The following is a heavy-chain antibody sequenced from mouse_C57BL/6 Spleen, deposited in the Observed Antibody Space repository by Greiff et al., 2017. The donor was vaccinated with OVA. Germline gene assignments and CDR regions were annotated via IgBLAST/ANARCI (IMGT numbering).Heavy chain of an antibody. Sequence: EVKLMESGPELVKPGASVKIPCKASGYTFTDYNMDWVKQSHGKSLEWIGDINPNNGGTIYNQKFKGKATLTVDKSSSASYMELRSLTSEDTAVYYCARLDYDYFDYWGQGTTLTVSS. V-gene: IGHV1-18*01. CDR2: INPNNGGT. D-gene: IGHD2-4*01. CDR1: GYTFTDYN. J-gene: IGHJ2*01. CDR3: ARLDYDYFDY.